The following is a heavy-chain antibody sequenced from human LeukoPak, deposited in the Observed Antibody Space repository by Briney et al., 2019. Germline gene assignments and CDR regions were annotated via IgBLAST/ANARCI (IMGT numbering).Heavy chain of an antibody. CDR2: ISYDGSNK. CDR3: AKDSLGYCSSTSCYQDY. CDR1: GFTFSSYA. D-gene: IGHD2-2*01. J-gene: IGHJ4*02. V-gene: IGHV3-30-3*01. Sequence: GRSLRLSCAASGFTFSSYAMHWVRQAPGKGLEWVAVISYDGSNKYYADSVKGRFTISRDNSKNTLYLQMNSLRAEDTAVYYCAKDSLGYCSSTSCYQDYWGQGTLVTVSS.